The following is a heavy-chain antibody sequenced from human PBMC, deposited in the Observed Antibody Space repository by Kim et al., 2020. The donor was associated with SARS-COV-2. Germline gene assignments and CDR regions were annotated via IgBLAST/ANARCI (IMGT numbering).Heavy chain of an antibody. Sequence: QKFQGRVTMTRDTSTSTVYMELSSLRSEDTAVYYCARVGIQLWAKGWFDPWGQGTLVTVSS. D-gene: IGHD5-18*01. CDR3: ARVGIQLWAKGWFDP. J-gene: IGHJ5*02. V-gene: IGHV1-46*01.